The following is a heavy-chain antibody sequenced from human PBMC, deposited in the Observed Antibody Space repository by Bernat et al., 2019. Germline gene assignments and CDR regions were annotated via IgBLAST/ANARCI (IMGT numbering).Heavy chain of an antibody. Sequence: EVQLVESGGGLIQPGGSLRLSCAASGVPVSSNFITGVRQAPGKGLEWVSVIYSGGRTYYADSVKGRFTISRDNSKNTLYLQMNSLRADDTAVYYCASVTREAFDIWGQGTMVTVSS. CDR3: ASVTREAFDI. CDR1: GVPVSSNF. D-gene: IGHD4-11*01. V-gene: IGHV3-53*01. CDR2: IYSGGRT. J-gene: IGHJ3*02.